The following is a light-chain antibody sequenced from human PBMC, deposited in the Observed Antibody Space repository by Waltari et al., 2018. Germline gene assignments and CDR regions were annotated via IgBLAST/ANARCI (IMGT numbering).Light chain of an antibody. V-gene: IGLV4-69*01. J-gene: IGLJ3*02. CDR2: VNSDGSH. CDR3: QTWGMNIQV. Sequence: QLVPTQSPSASASLVASVKLTCTLTGEYSAYAIAWHQQQPEKGPRYLMNVNSDGSHDKADGIPERFSGSSAGAERYLIISRLQSDDEADYFCQTWGMNIQVFGGGTRLTVL. CDR1: GEYSAYA.